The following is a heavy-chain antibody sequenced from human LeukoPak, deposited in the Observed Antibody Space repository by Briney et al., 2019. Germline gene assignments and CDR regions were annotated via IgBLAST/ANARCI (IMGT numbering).Heavy chain of an antibody. CDR1: GFTFSTYW. V-gene: IGHV3-7*01. CDR2: IKQDGSEK. Sequence: PGGSLRLSCAASGFTFSTYWMSWVRQAPGKGLEWVANIKQDGSEKYYVDSVKGRFTISRDNAKNSLYLQMNSLRADDTAVYYCAGDSSGYYNDYWGQGTLVTVSS. J-gene: IGHJ4*02. D-gene: IGHD3-22*01. CDR3: AGDSSGYYNDY.